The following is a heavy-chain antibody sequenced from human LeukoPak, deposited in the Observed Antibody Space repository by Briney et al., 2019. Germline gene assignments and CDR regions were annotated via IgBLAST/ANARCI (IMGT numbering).Heavy chain of an antibody. CDR1: GGSISGYH. J-gene: IGHJ3*02. Sequence: SETLSLTCSVSGGSISGYHWSWIRQPPGKGLEWLGYIYSTGSTSYHPSLKSRVTISEDTSKNQLSLELTSVTAADTAVYYCARPYSSGWYGAFDIWGQGTMVTVSS. D-gene: IGHD6-19*01. CDR3: ARPYSSGWYGAFDI. V-gene: IGHV4-4*09. CDR2: IYSTGST.